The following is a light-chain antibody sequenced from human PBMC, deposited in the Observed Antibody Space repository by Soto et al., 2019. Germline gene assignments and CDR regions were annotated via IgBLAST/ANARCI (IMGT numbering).Light chain of an antibody. CDR2: WAS. Sequence: DIVMTQSPDSLAVSLGERATINCKSSQSVLYSSNNKNYLAWYQQKPGQPPKLLIYWASTRESGVPDRFSGSGSGTDFTFTISSLQAEDVAVYYCQQYYSTPQTFGQGTKLEIK. CDR3: QQYYSTPQT. J-gene: IGKJ2*01. V-gene: IGKV4-1*01. CDR1: QSVLYSSNNKNY.